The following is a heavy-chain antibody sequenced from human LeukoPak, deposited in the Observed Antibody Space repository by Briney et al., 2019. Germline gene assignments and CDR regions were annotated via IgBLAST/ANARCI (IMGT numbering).Heavy chain of an antibody. CDR3: ARGYGAGFDWFDP. V-gene: IGHV3-7*04. Sequence: GGSLRLSCTGSGFTFNDFWMSWVRQAPGRGLEWVASLNQDGSQKDYVDSVKGRFTISRDNAKNSLYLQMNSLRAEDTAVYYCARGYGAGFDWFDPWGQGTLVTVSS. CDR1: GFTFNDFW. D-gene: IGHD4/OR15-4a*01. CDR2: LNQDGSQK. J-gene: IGHJ5*02.